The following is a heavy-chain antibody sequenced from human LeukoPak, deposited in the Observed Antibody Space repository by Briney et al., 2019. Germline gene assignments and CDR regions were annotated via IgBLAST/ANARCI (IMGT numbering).Heavy chain of an antibody. CDR3: AREGTAGGNWFDP. D-gene: IGHD1-1*01. J-gene: IGHJ5*02. CDR1: GFTFSSYA. CDR2: ISYDGSNK. Sequence: PAGSLRLSCAASGFTFSSYAMHWVRQAPGKGLEGVAVISYDGSNKYYADSVKGRFTISRDNSKNTLYLQMNSLRAEDTAVYYCAREGTAGGNWFDPWGQGTLVTVSS. V-gene: IGHV3-30-3*01.